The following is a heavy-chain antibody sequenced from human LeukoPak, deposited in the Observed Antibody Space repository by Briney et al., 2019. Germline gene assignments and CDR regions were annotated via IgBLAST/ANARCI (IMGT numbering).Heavy chain of an antibody. D-gene: IGHD3-22*01. CDR1: GFTFSSYN. CDR3: ARDPNYFDTSGYYRSHYAFDI. V-gene: IGHV3-21*01. CDR2: VSNSRSYI. J-gene: IGHJ3*02. Sequence: GGSLRLSCAASGFTFSSYNMNWVRQAPGKGLHWVSSVSNSRSYIYYADSVKGRFTISRDNAKNSLYLQMNSLRAEDTAVYFCARDPNYFDTSGYYRSHYAFDIWGQGTMVTVSS.